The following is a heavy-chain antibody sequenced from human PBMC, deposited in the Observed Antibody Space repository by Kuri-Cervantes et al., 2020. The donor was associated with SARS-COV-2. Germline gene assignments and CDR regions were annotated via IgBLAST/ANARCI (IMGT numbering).Heavy chain of an antibody. CDR1: GFTFSSYA. V-gene: IGHV3-30-3*01. CDR3: ARETYSGSLNFDY. CDR2: ISYDGSNK. D-gene: IGHD1-26*01. J-gene: IGHJ4*02. Sequence: GSLRLSCAASGFTFSSYAMHWVRQAPGKGLEWVAVISYDGSNKYYADSVKGRFTISRDNSKNTLYLQMNSLRAEDTAVYYCARETYSGSLNFDYWGQGTLVTVSS.